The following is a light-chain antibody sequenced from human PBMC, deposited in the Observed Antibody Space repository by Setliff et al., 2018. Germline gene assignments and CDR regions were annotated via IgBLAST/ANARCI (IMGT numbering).Light chain of an antibody. Sequence: QSALTQPASVSASPGQSISISCSGTRSDVGAYDYVSWYQQHPGKAPKLLIYNVNNRPSGVSNRFSGSKSANTASLTLSGLQAEDEADYYCTSFTSSSTWVFGGGTKVTVL. CDR2: NVN. CDR3: TSFTSSSTWV. CDR1: RSDVGAYDY. V-gene: IGLV2-14*03. J-gene: IGLJ3*02.